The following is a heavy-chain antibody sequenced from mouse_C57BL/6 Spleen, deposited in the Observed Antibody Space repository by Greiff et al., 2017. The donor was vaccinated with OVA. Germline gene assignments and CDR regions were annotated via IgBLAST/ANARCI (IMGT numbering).Heavy chain of an antibody. CDR3: TIYGSSYYFDY. J-gene: IGHJ2*01. CDR1: GYTFTDYE. D-gene: IGHD1-1*01. Sequence: QVQLKQSGAELVRPGASVTLSCKASGYTFTDYEMHWVKQTPVHGLEWIGAIDPETGGTAYNQKFKGKAILTADKSSSTAYMELRSLTSEDSAVYYCTIYGSSYYFDYWGQGTTLTVSS. CDR2: IDPETGGT. V-gene: IGHV1-15*01.